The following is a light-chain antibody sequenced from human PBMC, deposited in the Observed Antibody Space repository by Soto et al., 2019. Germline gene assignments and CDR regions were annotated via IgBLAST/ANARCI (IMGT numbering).Light chain of an antibody. CDR2: GAS. J-gene: IGKJ2*01. CDR1: QSVSSN. Sequence: MTQSPSTLSASVGDRVTITCRASQSVSSNVAWYQQIPGQAPRLLIYGASTRATGVPVRFSGSASGTEFTLTISGLQSEDFAVYYCHQYDDGPYTFGQGTKVDIK. V-gene: IGKV3-15*01. CDR3: HQYDDGPYT.